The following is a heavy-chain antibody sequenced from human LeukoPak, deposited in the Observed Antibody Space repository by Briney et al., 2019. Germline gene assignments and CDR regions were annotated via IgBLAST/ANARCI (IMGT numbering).Heavy chain of an antibody. J-gene: IGHJ4*02. D-gene: IGHD2-21*02. V-gene: IGHV4-30-4*01. CDR1: GGSIRSGDYY. Sequence: SQTLSLTCAVSGGSIRSGDYYWSWARQPPGKGLEWIGHIYYSGDTYYNPSLKSRVAISVDTSKNQFSLKLSSVTAADTAVYYCACVTGLYFFDFSGQGTLVTVSS. CDR3: ACVTGLYFFDF. CDR2: IYYSGDT.